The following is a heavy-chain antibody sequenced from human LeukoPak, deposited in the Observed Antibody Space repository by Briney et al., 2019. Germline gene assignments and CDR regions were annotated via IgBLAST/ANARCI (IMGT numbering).Heavy chain of an antibody. V-gene: IGHV1-69*13. CDR1: GYTFTGYY. J-gene: IGHJ5*02. CDR2: IIPIFDTA. Sequence: SVKVSCKASGYTFTGYYMHWVRQAPGQGLEWMGGIIPIFDTADYAQTFQGRVTITADESTSTAYMELTSLRSEDTAVYYCARDRLPVGATGWFDPWGQGTLVTVSS. D-gene: IGHD1-26*01. CDR3: ARDRLPVGATGWFDP.